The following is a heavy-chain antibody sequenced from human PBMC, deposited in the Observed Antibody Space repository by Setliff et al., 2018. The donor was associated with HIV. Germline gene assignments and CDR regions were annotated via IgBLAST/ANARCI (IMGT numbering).Heavy chain of an antibody. Sequence: KPSETLSLTCTVSGDSISNYYWSWIRQPPGKGLEWIGYVCTSGSTNYNPSLKSRVTISVDTSKKQFSLKLSSVTAADTAVYFCARVQVSGTYPIDYWGQGTLVTVSS. CDR3: ARVQVSGTYPIDY. CDR2: VCTSGST. J-gene: IGHJ4*02. CDR1: GDSISNYY. D-gene: IGHD3-10*01. V-gene: IGHV4-4*09.